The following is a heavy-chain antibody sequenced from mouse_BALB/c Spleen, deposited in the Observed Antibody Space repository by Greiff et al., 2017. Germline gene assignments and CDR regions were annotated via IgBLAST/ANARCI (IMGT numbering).Heavy chain of an antibody. CDR2: ISNGGGST. CDR1: GFTFSSYT. CDR3: ARRGASSVYYFDY. V-gene: IGHV5-12-2*01. J-gene: IGHJ2*01. D-gene: IGHD6-1*01. Sequence: EVMLVESGGGLVQPGGSLKLSCAASGFTFSSYTMSWVRQNPEKRLEWVAYISNGGGSTYYPDTVKGRFTISRDNATNTLYLQMSSLKSEDTAMYYCARRGASSVYYFDYWGQGTTLTVSS.